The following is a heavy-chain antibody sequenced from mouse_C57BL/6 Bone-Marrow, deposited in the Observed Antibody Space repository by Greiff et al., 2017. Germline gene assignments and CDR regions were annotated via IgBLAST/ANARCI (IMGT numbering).Heavy chain of an antibody. V-gene: IGHV1-52*01. CDR2: IDPSDSET. CDR1: GYTFTSYC. CDR3: ARCFYFDY. Sequence: QVQLQQPGAELVRPGSSVKLSCKASGYTFTSYCMHWVKRWPIQGLEWIGNIDPSDSETHYNQKFKDKATLTVDKCSSTAYMQLSSLTYEGAAVYYCARCFYFDYWGQGTTLTVSS. J-gene: IGHJ2*01.